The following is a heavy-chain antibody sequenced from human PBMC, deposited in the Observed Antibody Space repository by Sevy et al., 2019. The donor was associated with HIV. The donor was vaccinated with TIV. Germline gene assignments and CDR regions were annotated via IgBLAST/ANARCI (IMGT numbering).Heavy chain of an antibody. CDR1: GFTFSTYD. CDR2: ISSSSSDI. V-gene: IGHV3-48*01. D-gene: IGHD3-16*02. Sequence: GGSLRLSCAASGFTFSTYDMNWVRQAPGKGLEWISYISSSSSDIYYADSVKGRFSISRDNVGNSLYLQMNSLRAEDTAQYYCTRARVVWGSYRYDDYWGQGTLVTVSS. CDR3: TRARVVWGSYRYDDY. J-gene: IGHJ4*02.